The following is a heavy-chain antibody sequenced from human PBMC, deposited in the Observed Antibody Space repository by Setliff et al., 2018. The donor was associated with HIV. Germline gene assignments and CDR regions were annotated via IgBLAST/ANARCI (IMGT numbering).Heavy chain of an antibody. D-gene: IGHD3-10*01. V-gene: IGHV4-59*01. J-gene: IGHJ4*02. Sequence: SETLSLTCTVFGGSMKNYYWNWIRQSQGQGLGWIGYVYYSGSTKYSPSLKSRVSISLDPSTKQVSLRLRSVTAADMAVYYCASSLTSQRVLGTSREYYFDSWGLGALVTVSS. CDR2: VYYSGST. CDR3: ASSLTSQRVLGTSREYYFDS. CDR1: GGSMKNYY.